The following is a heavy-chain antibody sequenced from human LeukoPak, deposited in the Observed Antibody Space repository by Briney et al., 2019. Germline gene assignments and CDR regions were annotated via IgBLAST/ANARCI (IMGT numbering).Heavy chain of an antibody. D-gene: IGHD1-26*01. J-gene: IGHJ3*02. CDR2: ISGSSSTI. CDR1: GFTFSTYW. Sequence: GGSLRLSCAASGFTFSTYWMTWVRQAPGKGLEWLSYISGSSSTIHYADSVKGRFTISRDNAKNSLYLQMNSLRDEDTAVYYCARRWDLVLAAFDIWGQGTMVTVS. CDR3: ARRWDLVLAAFDI. V-gene: IGHV3-48*02.